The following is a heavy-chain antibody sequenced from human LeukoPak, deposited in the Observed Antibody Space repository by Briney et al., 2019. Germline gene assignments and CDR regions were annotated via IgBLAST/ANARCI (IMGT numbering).Heavy chain of an antibody. CDR1: GDSICSDNYY. J-gene: IGHJ4*02. Sequence: PSQTLSLTCSVFGDSICSDNYYWNWIRQPPGKGLEWIGYIYHMGGTNYNPSLKSRLIISVDTSKNQYSLKLSSVTAADTAVYYCARRRNRWNLGYCSSTSCPIYPPDYWGQGTLVTVSS. CDR2: IYHMGGT. D-gene: IGHD2-2*01. CDR3: ARRRNRWNLGYCSSTSCPIYPPDY. V-gene: IGHV4-61*01.